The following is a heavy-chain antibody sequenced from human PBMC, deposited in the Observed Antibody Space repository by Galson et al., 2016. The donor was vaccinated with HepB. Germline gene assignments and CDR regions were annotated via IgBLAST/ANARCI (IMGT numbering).Heavy chain of an antibody. Sequence: SLRLSCAVSGVTFSSLRMNWVRQAPGKGLEWVSYLPSENNIKHYADSVRGRFTISRDNAKNSLYLQMNSLRVEDTAVYYCACNRRGVFLLDCWGQGTLVTVSS. V-gene: IGHV3-48*01. CDR3: ACNRRGVFLLDC. CDR2: LPSENNIK. CDR1: GVTFSSLR. D-gene: IGHD3-10*01. J-gene: IGHJ4*02.